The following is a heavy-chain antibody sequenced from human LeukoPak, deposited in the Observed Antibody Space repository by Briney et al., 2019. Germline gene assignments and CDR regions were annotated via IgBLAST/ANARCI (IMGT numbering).Heavy chain of an antibody. CDR1: GFTFSTYT. Sequence: GGSLRLSCAASGFTFSTYTMYWVRHPPGKRLEWVSIIGNNGGGIHYADSVKGRFTISRDNSRNTMYLQMDSLRAEDTAVYYCAKEYDSGGYGANFDYWGQGTLVTVSS. J-gene: IGHJ4*02. D-gene: IGHD3-10*01. V-gene: IGHV3-23*01. CDR2: IGNNGGGI. CDR3: AKEYDSGGYGANFDY.